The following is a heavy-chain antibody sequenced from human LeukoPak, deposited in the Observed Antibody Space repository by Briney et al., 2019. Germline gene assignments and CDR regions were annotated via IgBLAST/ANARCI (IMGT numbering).Heavy chain of an antibody. V-gene: IGHV4-59*08. CDR2: IYNSGST. CDR1: GCFLSSYY. CDR3: ARQSAAGTNNWFDP. J-gene: IGHJ5*02. D-gene: IGHD6-13*01. Sequence: SGTLPLTCTGSGCFLSSYYWSWIRQPPGKGLEWIGYIYNSGSTIYNPSLKSRVTISVDTSKNQFSLRLSSVTAADTAVYFCARQSAAGTNNWFDPWGQGTLVTVSS.